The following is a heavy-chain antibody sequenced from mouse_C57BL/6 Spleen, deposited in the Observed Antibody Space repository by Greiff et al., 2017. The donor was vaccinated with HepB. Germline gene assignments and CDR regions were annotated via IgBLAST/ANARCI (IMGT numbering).Heavy chain of an antibody. J-gene: IGHJ4*01. CDR2: ISYDGSN. CDR3: AREGDDEAMDY. Sequence: VQLKESGPGLVKPSQSLSLTCSVTGYSITSGYYWNWIRQFPGNKLEWMGYISYDGSNNYNPSLKNRISITRDTSKNQFFLKLNSVTTEDTATYDGAREGDDEAMDYWGQGTSVTVSS. V-gene: IGHV3-6*01. CDR1: GYSITSGYY. D-gene: IGHD2-13*01.